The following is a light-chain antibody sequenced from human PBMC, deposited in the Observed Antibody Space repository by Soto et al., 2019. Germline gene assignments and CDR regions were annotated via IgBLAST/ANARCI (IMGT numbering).Light chain of an antibody. Sequence: QSVLTQPASLSGSPGQSITISCTGASSDLGGHKSVSWFQQHPGKAPRLIISEVSYRPSGISSRFSGSKSANMASLTISGLQSDDEADYYCSSYPTNSSVVFGGGTKLTVL. CDR2: EVS. J-gene: IGLJ2*01. CDR1: SSDLGGHKS. V-gene: IGLV2-14*03. CDR3: SSYPTNSSVV.